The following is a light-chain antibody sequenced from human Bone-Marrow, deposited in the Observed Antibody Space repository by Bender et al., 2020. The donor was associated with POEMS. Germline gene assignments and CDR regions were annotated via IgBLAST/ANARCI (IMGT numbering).Light chain of an antibody. CDR2: EVS. CDR3: CLYAGSSTLV. CDR1: SSDVGTDSL. J-gene: IGLJ2*01. Sequence: QSALTQPASVSGSPGQSITISCTGTSSDVGTDSLVSWYQLHPGKAPKLIIYEVSKRPSGVSNRFSGSKSGNTASLTISGLQAEDEADYYCCLYAGSSTLVFGGGTKLTVL. V-gene: IGLV2-23*02.